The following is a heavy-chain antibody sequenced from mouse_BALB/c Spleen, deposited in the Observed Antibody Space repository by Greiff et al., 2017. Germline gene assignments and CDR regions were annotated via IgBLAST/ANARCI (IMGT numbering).Heavy chain of an antibody. Sequence: EVQLKQSGPELMKPGASVKISCKASGYSFTSYYMHWVKQSHGKSLEWIGYIDPFNGGTSYNQKFKGKATLTVDKSSSTAYMHLSSLTSEDSAVYYCARGGLRRHYAMDYWGQGTSVTVSS. CDR3: ARGGLRRHYAMDY. CDR2: IDPFNGGT. CDR1: GYSFTSYY. D-gene: IGHD2-4*01. V-gene: IGHV1S135*01. J-gene: IGHJ4*01.